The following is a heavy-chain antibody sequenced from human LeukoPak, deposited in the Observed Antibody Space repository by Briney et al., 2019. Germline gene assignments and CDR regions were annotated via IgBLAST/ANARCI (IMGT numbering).Heavy chain of an antibody. D-gene: IGHD4-23*01. V-gene: IGHV3-11*01. Sequence: TAGGSLRLSCTASGFTFSDYYMSWIRQTPGKGLEWLSYISTRDNTIQYADSVKGRFTISRDNANNSVFLQMNNLRAEDSAIYYCARGARWAYYFDYWGQGSLVTVSS. CDR3: ARGARWAYYFDY. J-gene: IGHJ4*02. CDR1: GFTFSDYY. CDR2: ISTRDNTI.